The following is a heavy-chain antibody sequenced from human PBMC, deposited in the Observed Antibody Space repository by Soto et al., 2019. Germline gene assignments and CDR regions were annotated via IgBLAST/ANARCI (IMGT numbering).Heavy chain of an antibody. J-gene: IGHJ3*02. Sequence: GGSLRLSCGASGFTFDDYGMNWVRQTPDKGLEWVSFISWSGDDSRYGDSVKGRFIVSRDNAKNSLYLEMNSLRVDDTALYYCARDGYGDFWQGALDIWGQGTVVTVSS. CDR3: ARDGYGDFWQGALDI. CDR2: ISWSGDDS. V-gene: IGHV3-20*04. D-gene: IGHD4-17*01. CDR1: GFTFDDYG.